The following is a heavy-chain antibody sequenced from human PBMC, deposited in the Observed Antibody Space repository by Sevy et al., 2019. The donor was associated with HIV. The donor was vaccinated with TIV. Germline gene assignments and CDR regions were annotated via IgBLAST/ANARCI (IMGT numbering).Heavy chain of an antibody. CDR3: ARDHYYYGSGSYWLKTDYYGMDV. V-gene: IGHV4-59*01. CDR1: GGSISSYY. CDR2: IYYSGST. Sequence: ETLSLTCTVSGGSISSYYWSWIRQPPGKGLEWIGYIYYSGSTNYNPSLKSRVTISVDTSKNQFSLKLSSVTAADTAVYYCARDHYYYGSGSYWLKTDYYGMDVWGQGTTVTVSS. J-gene: IGHJ6*02. D-gene: IGHD3-10*01.